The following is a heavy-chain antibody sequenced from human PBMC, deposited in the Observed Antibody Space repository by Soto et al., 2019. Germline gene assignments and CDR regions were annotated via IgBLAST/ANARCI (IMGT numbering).Heavy chain of an antibody. CDR2: ISYDGSNK. J-gene: IGHJ6*02. V-gene: IGHV3-30*18. CDR3: AKDFGTGGNGMDV. D-gene: IGHD2-8*02. Sequence: PGGALRLSCADSGFTFSSYVMHWVRQSPGKGLEWVAVISYDGSNKYYADSVKGRFTISRDNSKNTLYLQMNSLRAEDTAVYYCAKDFGTGGNGMDVWGQGTTVTVSS. CDR1: GFTFSSYV.